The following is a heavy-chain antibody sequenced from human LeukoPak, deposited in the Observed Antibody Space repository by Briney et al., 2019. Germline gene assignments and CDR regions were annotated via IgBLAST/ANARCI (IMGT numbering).Heavy chain of an antibody. D-gene: IGHD6-13*01. CDR1: GGSISSSSYY. J-gene: IGHJ4*02. CDR3: ARWAAKVPFSYYFDY. V-gene: IGHV4-61*05. CDR2: IYYSGST. Sequence: SETLSLTCTVSGGSISSSSYYWGWIRQPPGNGLEWIGYIYYSGSTNYNPSLKSRVTISVDTSKNQFSLKLSSVTAADTAVYYCARWAAKVPFSYYFDYWGQGTLVTVSS.